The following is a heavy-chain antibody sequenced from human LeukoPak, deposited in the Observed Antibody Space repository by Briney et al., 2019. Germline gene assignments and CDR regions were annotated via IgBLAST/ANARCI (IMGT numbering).Heavy chain of an antibody. CDR2: IWCDGSNK. D-gene: IGHD3-22*01. V-gene: IGHV3-33*01. J-gene: IGHJ4*02. Sequence: PGRSLRLSCAASGFTFSSYGMHWVRQAPGKGLEWVAVIWCDGSNKYYADSVKGRFTISRDNSKNTLYLQMNSLRAEDTAVYYCARDPMGNYYDSSGYYQNYFDYWGQGTLVTVSS. CDR3: ARDPMGNYYDSSGYYQNYFDY. CDR1: GFTFSSYG.